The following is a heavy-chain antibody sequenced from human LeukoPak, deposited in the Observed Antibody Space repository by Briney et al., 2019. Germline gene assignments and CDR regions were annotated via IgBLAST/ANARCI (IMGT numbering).Heavy chain of an antibody. D-gene: IGHD6-13*01. CDR1: GFTFSSYS. V-gene: IGHV3-48*04. Sequence: GGSLRLSCAASGFTFSSYSMNWVRQAPGKGLEWVSYISSSSNTIYYADSVKGRFTISRDDAKNSLYLQMNSLRAEDTAVYYCARVGIAAAPRAFDIWGQGTMVTVSS. J-gene: IGHJ3*02. CDR2: ISSSSNTI. CDR3: ARVGIAAAPRAFDI.